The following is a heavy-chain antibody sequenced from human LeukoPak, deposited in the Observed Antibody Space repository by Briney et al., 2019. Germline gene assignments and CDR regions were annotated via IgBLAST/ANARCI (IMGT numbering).Heavy chain of an antibody. J-gene: IGHJ4*02. CDR2: ISGSGGST. D-gene: IGHD2-15*01. Sequence: GGSLRLSCAASGFTFSSYAMSWVRQAPGKGLEWVSAISGSGGSTFYADSVKGRFTISRDNSENTLYLQMDSLRAEDTAVYYCARSVAVAATYDYWGQGALVTVSS. CDR3: ARSVAVAATYDY. CDR1: GFTFSSYA. V-gene: IGHV3-23*01.